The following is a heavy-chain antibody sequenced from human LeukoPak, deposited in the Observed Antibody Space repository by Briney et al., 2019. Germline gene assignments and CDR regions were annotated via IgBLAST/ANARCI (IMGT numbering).Heavy chain of an antibody. Sequence: ASVKVSCKASGYTFTGYYMHWVRQAPGQGLEWMGWINPNSGGTNYAQKFQGRVTMTRDTSISTAYMELSRLRSDDTAVYYCAREFIYYYGSGRYFDYWGQGTLVTVSS. CDR2: INPNSGGT. D-gene: IGHD3-10*01. CDR1: GYTFTGYY. V-gene: IGHV1-2*02. J-gene: IGHJ4*02. CDR3: AREFIYYYGSGRYFDY.